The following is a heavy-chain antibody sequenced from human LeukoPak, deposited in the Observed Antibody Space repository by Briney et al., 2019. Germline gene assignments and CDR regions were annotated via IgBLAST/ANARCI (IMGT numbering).Heavy chain of an antibody. CDR3: ARDNNLGDFWSGYHAFDI. D-gene: IGHD3-3*01. CDR2: IYHSGST. V-gene: IGHV4-38-2*02. CDR1: GYSISSGYY. Sequence: SETLSLTCTVSGYSISSGYYWGWIRQPPGKGLEWIGSIYHSGSTYYNPSLKSRVTISVDTSKSQFSLKLSSVTAADTAVYYCARDNNLGDFWSGYHAFDIWGQGTMGTVSS. J-gene: IGHJ3*02.